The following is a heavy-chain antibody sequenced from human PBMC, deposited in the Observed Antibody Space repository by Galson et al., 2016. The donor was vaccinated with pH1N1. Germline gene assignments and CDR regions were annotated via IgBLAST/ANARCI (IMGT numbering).Heavy chain of an antibody. V-gene: IGHV3-30-3*01. CDR2: TSYDGSNK. J-gene: IGHJ6*02. CDR1: GFTFSTYA. D-gene: IGHD6-19*01. CDR3: ARETPYSSGWGYYYGMDV. Sequence: SLRLSCAASGFTFSTYAMHWVRQAPGKGLEWVALTSYDGSNKYYADSVKGRFTISRDNSKITLYLEMNSLRAEDTAVYYCARETPYSSGWGYYYGMDVWGQGTTVTVSS.